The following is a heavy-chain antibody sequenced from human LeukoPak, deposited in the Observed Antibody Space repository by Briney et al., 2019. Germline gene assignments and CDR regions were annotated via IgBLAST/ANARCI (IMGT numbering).Heavy chain of an antibody. Sequence: GGSLRLSCAASGFTFSSYAMSWVRQAPGKGLEWVSAISGSGGSTYYADSVKGRFTIARDNSKNTLYLQMNSLRAEDTAVYYCAKGQYQLPENHGNQRLATHFDYWGQGTLVTVSS. CDR3: AKGQYQLPENHGNQRLATHFDY. CDR1: GFTFSSYA. V-gene: IGHV3-23*01. CDR2: ISGSGGST. D-gene: IGHD2-2*01. J-gene: IGHJ4*02.